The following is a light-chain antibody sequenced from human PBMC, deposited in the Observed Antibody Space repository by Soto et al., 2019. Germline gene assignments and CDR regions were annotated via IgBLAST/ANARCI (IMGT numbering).Light chain of an antibody. CDR3: QQRYSWVRA. Sequence: EVVVTQSPDTLSLSPGETATLSCRASQSVSSSVAWYQHKPGQSPRLVVYSGDKRAPGIPPRFSGSGSGTDFTLTISSLESDDFAIYYCQQRYSWVRAFGPGTKVEVK. CDR1: QSVSSS. V-gene: IGKV3-11*01. J-gene: IGKJ1*01. CDR2: SGD.